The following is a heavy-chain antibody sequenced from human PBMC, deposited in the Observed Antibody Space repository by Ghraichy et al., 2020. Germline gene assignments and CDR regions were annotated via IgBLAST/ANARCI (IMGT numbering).Heavy chain of an antibody. CDR3: GSSGYYYFPYYYYGMDV. D-gene: IGHD3-22*01. CDR2: ISGSGGST. Sequence: GGSLRLSCAASGFTFSSYAMSWVRQAPGKGLEWVSAISGSGGSTYYADSVKGRFTISRDNSKNTLYLQMNSLRAEDTAVYYCGSSGYYYFPYYYYGMDVWGQGTTVTVSS. J-gene: IGHJ6*02. CDR1: GFTFSSYA. V-gene: IGHV3-23*01.